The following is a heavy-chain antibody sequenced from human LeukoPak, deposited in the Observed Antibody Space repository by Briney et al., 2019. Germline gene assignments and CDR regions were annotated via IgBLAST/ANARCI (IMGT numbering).Heavy chain of an antibody. V-gene: IGHV3-21*01. CDR1: GFTFSNYT. CDR2: ISGSGSYV. CDR3: ARDLRTPGAASYLDY. J-gene: IGHJ4*02. Sequence: VMSLRLSCVASGFTFSNYTMHWVRQAPGKGLEWVSSISGSGSYVYQADSVKGRFTISRNNAKKSIYLHVNSLRLEDTALYYCARDLRTPGAASYLDYWGQGTLVTVSS. D-gene: IGHD2-15*01.